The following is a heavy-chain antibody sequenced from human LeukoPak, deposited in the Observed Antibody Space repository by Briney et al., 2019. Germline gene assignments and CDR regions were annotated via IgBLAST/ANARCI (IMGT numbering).Heavy chain of an antibody. V-gene: IGHV4-38-2*01. CDR2: IYHSGST. CDR3: ARMRRDYQILTGSYSRNFFDF. J-gene: IGHJ4*02. D-gene: IGHD3-9*01. CDR1: GYSISSGYY. Sequence: SETLSLTCSVSGYSISSGYYWGWIRQSPGKGLEWIGSIYHSGSTYYNPSLKSRVTISVDTSRNQFSLRLTSVTAADTAVYFCARMRRDYQILTGSYSRNFFDFWGQGTLVTVSS.